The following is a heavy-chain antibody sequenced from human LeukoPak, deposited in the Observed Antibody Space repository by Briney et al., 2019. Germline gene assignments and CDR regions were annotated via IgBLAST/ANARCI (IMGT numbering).Heavy chain of an antibody. Sequence: SVKVSCKASGGTFSSYAISWVRQAPGQGLEWMGAIIPIFGTANYAQKFQGRVTITTDESTSTAYMELSSLRSEDTAVYYCARSRRVTMVVTQPYYYYMDVWGKGTTVTVSS. D-gene: IGHD4-23*01. CDR2: IIPIFGTA. J-gene: IGHJ6*03. CDR1: GGTFSSYA. CDR3: ARSRRVTMVVTQPYYYYMDV. V-gene: IGHV1-69*05.